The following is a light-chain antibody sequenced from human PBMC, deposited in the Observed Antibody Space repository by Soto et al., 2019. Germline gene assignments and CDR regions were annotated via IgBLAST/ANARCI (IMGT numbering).Light chain of an antibody. Sequence: QSVLTQPPSVSGSPGQSVTISCTGTSSDVGSYNRVSWYQQPPGTAPNLMIYEVSNRPSGVPDRFSGSKSGNTASLTISGLQAEDEADYYCSSYTSSSTDVFGTGTKLTVL. V-gene: IGLV2-18*02. J-gene: IGLJ1*01. CDR1: SSDVGSYNR. CDR3: SSYTSSSTDV. CDR2: EVS.